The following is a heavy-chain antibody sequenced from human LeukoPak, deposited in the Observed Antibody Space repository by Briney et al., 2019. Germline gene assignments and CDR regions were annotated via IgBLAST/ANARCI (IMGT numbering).Heavy chain of an antibody. CDR3: ARQDIVVVPAAMGGY. CDR1: GFTFGSYA. J-gene: IGHJ4*02. CDR2: ISGSGGST. V-gene: IGHV3-23*01. D-gene: IGHD2-2*01. Sequence: PGGSLRLSCAASGFTFGSYAMSWVRQAPGKGLEWVSAISGSGGSTYYADSVKGRFTISRDNSKNTLYLQMNSLRAEDTAVYYCARQDIVVVPAAMGGYWGQGTLVTVSS.